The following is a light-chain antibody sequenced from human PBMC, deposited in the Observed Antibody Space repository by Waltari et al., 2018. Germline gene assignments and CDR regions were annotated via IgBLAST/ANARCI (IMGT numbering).Light chain of an antibody. CDR2: GNN. CDR1: TFNVGSNV. V-gene: IGLV1-44*01. Sequence: QSVLTQPPSASGTPGQRVTISGSGSTFNVGSNVVNGYQQLPGTAPKRLIYGNNQRPSGVPDRFSGSKSGTSASLAISGLQSDDEADYHCATWDGSLNAVVFGGGTKLTVL. J-gene: IGLJ2*01. CDR3: ATWDGSLNAVV.